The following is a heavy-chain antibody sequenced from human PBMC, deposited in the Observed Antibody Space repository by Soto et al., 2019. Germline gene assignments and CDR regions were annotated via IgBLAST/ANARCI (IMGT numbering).Heavy chain of an antibody. J-gene: IGHJ4*02. CDR2: INHSGST. CDR3: ARSEPPLWFGELLYYFDY. Sequence: SETLSLTCAVYGGSFSGYYWSWIRQPPGKGLEWIGEINHSGSTNYNPSLKSRVTISVDTSKNQFSLKLSSVTAADTAVYYCARSEPPLWFGELLYYFDYWGQGTLVTVSS. D-gene: IGHD3-10*01. CDR1: GGSFSGYY. V-gene: IGHV4-34*01.